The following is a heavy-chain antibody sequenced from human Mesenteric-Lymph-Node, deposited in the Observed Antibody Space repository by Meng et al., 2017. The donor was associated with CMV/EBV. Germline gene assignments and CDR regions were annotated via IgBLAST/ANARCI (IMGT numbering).Heavy chain of an antibody. V-gene: IGHV3-23*01. J-gene: IGHJ4*02. D-gene: IGHD3-3*01. CDR2: ISSSGSST. Sequence: GESLKISCAASEFNFRNYVMSWVRQAPGKGLEWVSGISSSGSSTYYRDSVKGRLTISRDNSKNTLYLQMNSLRAEDTAVYYCARGSTYYDFWGGYPSLDYWGQGTLVTVSS. CDR1: EFNFRNYV. CDR3: ARGSTYYDFWGGYPSLDY.